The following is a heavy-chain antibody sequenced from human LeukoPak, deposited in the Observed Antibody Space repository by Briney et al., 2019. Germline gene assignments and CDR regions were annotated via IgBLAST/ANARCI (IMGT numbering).Heavy chain of an antibody. V-gene: IGHV1-69*06. J-gene: IGHJ3*02. Sequence: ASVKVSCKASGGTFSSYAISRVRQAPGQGLEWMGGIIPIFGTANYAQKFQGRVTITADKSTSTAYMELSSLRSEDTAVYYCARESVVPAAISAFDIWGQGTMVTVSS. CDR2: IIPIFGTA. CDR3: ARESVVPAAISAFDI. CDR1: GGTFSSYA. D-gene: IGHD2-2*02.